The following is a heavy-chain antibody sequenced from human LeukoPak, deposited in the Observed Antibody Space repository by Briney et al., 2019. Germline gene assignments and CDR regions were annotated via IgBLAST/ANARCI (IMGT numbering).Heavy chain of an antibody. Sequence: GGSLRLSCAASGFTVSSNYMTWVRQAPGKGLEWVSLIYSGGSTSYADSVRGRFTISRDNAKNTLYLQMNSLRAKDTAVYYCARDKGMSSDYWGQGTLVTVSS. CDR1: GFTVSSNY. CDR3: ARDKGMSSDY. V-gene: IGHV3-66*01. J-gene: IGHJ4*02. CDR2: IYSGGST. D-gene: IGHD5/OR15-5a*01.